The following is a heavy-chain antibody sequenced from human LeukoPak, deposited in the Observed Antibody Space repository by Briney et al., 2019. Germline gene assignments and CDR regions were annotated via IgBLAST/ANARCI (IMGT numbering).Heavy chain of an antibody. CDR1: GLTFSSYS. CDR3: ARASVTAIAVAGTT. D-gene: IGHD6-19*01. Sequence: GSLRLSCAASGLTFSSYSMNWVRQAPGKGLEWVSSISSSSSYIYYADSVKGRFTISRDNAKNSLYLQMNSLRAEDTAVYYCARASVTAIAVAGTTWGQGTLVTVSS. CDR2: ISSSSSYI. J-gene: IGHJ5*02. V-gene: IGHV3-21*01.